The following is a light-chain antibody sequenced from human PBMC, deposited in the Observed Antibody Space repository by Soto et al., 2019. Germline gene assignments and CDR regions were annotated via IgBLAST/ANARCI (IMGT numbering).Light chain of an antibody. CDR2: EVT. CDR1: SSDVGGSDY. V-gene: IGLV2-8*01. J-gene: IGLJ2*01. Sequence: QSVLTQPPSASGSPGQSVTISCTGTSSDVGGSDYVSWYQQDPGKAPKLIIYEVTKRPAGVPDRFSGSKSGNTASLTVSGLQADDESHYYCSSFARGDNPHVLFGGGTQLTVL. CDR3: SSFARGDNPHVL.